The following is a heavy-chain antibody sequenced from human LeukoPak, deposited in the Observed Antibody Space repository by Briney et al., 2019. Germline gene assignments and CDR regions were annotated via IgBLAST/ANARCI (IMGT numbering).Heavy chain of an antibody. CDR3: ARRDIVVVPAARWFDP. V-gene: IGHV4-31*03. CDR1: GGSISSGSHY. CDR2: IYYTGIT. Sequence: SETLSLTCTVSGGSISSGSHYYNWIRQHPGKGLEWIGYIYYTGITSYNPSLKSRVTMSVDTSMNQVSLRLNSLTAADTAVYYCARRDIVVVPAARWFDPWGQGTLVTVSS. J-gene: IGHJ5*02. D-gene: IGHD2-2*01.